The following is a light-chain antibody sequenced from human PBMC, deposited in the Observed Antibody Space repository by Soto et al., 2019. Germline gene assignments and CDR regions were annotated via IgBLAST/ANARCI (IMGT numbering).Light chain of an antibody. CDR2: GAS. CDR1: QSVSSSY. J-gene: IGKJ2*01. V-gene: IGKV3-20*01. CDR3: QQYGSSPHT. Sequence: EIVLTQSPGTLSLSPGERATLSCMASQSVSSSYLAWYQHKPGQAPRLLIYGASSWATGIPDRVSGSGSGTDFTLTISRLEPEDFAVYYCQQYGSSPHTFGQGTKLEIK.